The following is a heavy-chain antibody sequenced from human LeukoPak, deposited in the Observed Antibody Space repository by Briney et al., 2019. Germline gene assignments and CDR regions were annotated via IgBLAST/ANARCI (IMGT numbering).Heavy chain of an antibody. CDR1: GFTFSSYW. Sequence: GSLRLSCAAFGFTFSSYWMSWVRQAPGKGLEWVANIKQDGSEKYYVDSVKGRFTISRDNAKNSLYLQMNSLRAEDTAVYYCAREGELPFDYWGQGTLVTVSS. D-gene: IGHD1-26*01. V-gene: IGHV3-7*01. CDR3: AREGELPFDY. J-gene: IGHJ4*02. CDR2: IKQDGSEK.